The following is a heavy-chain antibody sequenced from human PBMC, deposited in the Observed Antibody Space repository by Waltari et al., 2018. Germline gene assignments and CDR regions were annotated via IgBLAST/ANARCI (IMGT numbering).Heavy chain of an antibody. CDR1: GGSISSGSYY. CDR3: ARVDSSGWYRDAFDI. CDR2: IYTSVST. J-gene: IGHJ3*02. V-gene: IGHV4-61*02. D-gene: IGHD6-19*01. Sequence: QVQLQESGPGLVTPSQTLSLTCPVSGGSISSGSYYWSWIRQPAGKGLEWIGRIYTSVSTNYNPSLKSRVTISVDTSKNQFSLKLSSVTAADTAVYYCARVDSSGWYRDAFDIWGQGTMVTVSS.